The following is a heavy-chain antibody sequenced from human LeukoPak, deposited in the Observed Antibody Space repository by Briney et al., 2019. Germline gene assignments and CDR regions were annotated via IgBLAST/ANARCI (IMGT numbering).Heavy chain of an antibody. V-gene: IGHV1-2*02. J-gene: IGHJ3*02. CDR3: ARGLAVAGPSSI. Sequence: ASVKVSCKASGYTFTGYYMHWVRQAPGQGLEWMGWINPNSGGTNYAQKFQGRVTMTRDTSISTAYMELRSLRSDDTAVYYCARGLAVAGPSSIWGQGTMVTVSS. D-gene: IGHD6-19*01. CDR1: GYTFTGYY. CDR2: INPNSGGT.